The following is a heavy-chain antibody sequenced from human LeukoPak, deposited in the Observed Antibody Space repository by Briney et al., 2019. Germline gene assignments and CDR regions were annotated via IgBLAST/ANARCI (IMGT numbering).Heavy chain of an antibody. CDR1: GGSISSSSYY. CDR3: ARHPSPYYFTMVRGISRFWFDP. J-gene: IGHJ5*02. D-gene: IGHD3-10*01. V-gene: IGHV4-39*01. CDR2: IYYSGST. Sequence: SETLSLTCTVSGGSISSSSYYWGWIRKPPGKGLDWIGRIYYSGSTYYNLSLKSRVTISVDTSKNQFSLKLSSVTAGDTAVYYCARHPSPYYFTMVRGISRFWFDPWGQGTLVTVSS.